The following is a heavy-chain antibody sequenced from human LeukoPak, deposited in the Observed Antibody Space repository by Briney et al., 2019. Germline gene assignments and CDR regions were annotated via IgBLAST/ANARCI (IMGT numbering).Heavy chain of an antibody. Sequence: SETLSLTCTVSGGSISSYYWSWIRQPPGKGLEWIGYIYYSGTTNYNPSLKSRVTISLDTSRNQFSLKLRSVTTADTAVYYCARRRVYSGSGEFDFWGQGTLVTVSS. V-gene: IGHV4-59*01. CDR3: ARRRVYSGSGEFDF. D-gene: IGHD5-12*01. CDR1: GGSISSYY. CDR2: IYYSGTT. J-gene: IGHJ4*02.